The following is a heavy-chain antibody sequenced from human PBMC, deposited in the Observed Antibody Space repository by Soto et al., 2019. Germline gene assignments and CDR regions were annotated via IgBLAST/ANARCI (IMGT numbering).Heavy chain of an antibody. Sequence: LRLSCAASGFTFSGSAMHWVRQASGKGLEWVGRIRSKANSYATAYAASVKGRFTISRDDSKNTAYLQMNSLKTEDTAVYYCTRYYDSSGYWGQGTLVTVSS. CDR2: IRSKANSYAT. CDR1: GFTFSGSA. J-gene: IGHJ4*02. CDR3: TRYYDSSGY. V-gene: IGHV3-73*01. D-gene: IGHD3-22*01.